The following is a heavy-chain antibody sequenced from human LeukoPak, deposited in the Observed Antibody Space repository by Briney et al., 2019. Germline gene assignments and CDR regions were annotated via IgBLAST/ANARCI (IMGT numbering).Heavy chain of an antibody. J-gene: IGHJ5*02. CDR2: MSGSGGST. CDR3: AKGTSLSRFDP. V-gene: IGHV3-23*01. CDR1: GFSFSSYA. Sequence: GGSLRLSCAASGFSFSSYAMRWVRQAPGEGLEWVSAMSGSGGSTYSAHSVKGRFTISRDNSKNTLYLQMNSLSAQDTAVYYCAKGTSLSRFDPWGQGSLVTVSS. D-gene: IGHD3/OR15-3a*01.